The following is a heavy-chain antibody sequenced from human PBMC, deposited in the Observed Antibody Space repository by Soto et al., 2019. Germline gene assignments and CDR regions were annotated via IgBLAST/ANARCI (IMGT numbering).Heavy chain of an antibody. V-gene: IGHV1-8*01. J-gene: IGHJ4*02. CDR1: GYTFTSYD. CDR2: MNPNSGNT. D-gene: IGHD6-19*01. CDR3: ARVQSSGPGD. Sequence: QVQLVQSGAEVKKPGASVKVSCKASGYTFTSYDINWVRQATGQGLEWMGWMNPNSGNTGYAQKYQGRVTMTRNTSTCTAYVELSSLGSEATAVYYCARVQSSGPGDWGQGTLVTVSS.